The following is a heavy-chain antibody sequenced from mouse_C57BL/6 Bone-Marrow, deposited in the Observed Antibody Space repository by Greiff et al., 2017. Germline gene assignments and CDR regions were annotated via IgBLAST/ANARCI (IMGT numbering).Heavy chain of an antibody. CDR3: ARDKNGYGSAQDAMDY. J-gene: IGHJ4*01. CDR1: GFTFSDYY. D-gene: IGHD2-2*01. CDR2: INYDGSST. Sequence: EVKLMESEGGLVQPGSSMKLSCTASGFTFSDYYMAWVRQVPEKGLEWVANINYDGSSTYYLDSLKSRFIISRDNAKNILYLQMSSLKSEDTATYYCARDKNGYGSAQDAMDYWGQGTSVTVSS. V-gene: IGHV5-16*01.